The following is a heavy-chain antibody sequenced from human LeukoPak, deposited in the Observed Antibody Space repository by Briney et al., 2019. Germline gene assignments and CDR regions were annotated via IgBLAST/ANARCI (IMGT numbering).Heavy chain of an antibody. CDR1: GFTFSSYW. Sequence: PGGSLRLSCAASGFTFSSYWMSWVRQAPGKGLEWVANIKQDGSEKYYVDSVKGRFTISRDNAKNSLYLQMNSLRAEDTAVYYCARNPAEYSSGWYGYWGQGTLVTVSS. J-gene: IGHJ4*02. CDR2: IKQDGSEK. V-gene: IGHV3-7*03. D-gene: IGHD6-19*01. CDR3: ARNPAEYSSGWYGY.